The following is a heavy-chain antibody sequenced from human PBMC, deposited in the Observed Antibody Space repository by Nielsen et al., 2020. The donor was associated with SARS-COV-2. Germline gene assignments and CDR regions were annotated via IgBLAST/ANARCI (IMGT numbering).Heavy chain of an antibody. V-gene: IGHV6-1*01. CDR1: GDSVSSNSAA. J-gene: IGHJ6*02. D-gene: IGHD3-10*01. Sequence: SQTLSLTCAISGDSVSSNSAAWNWLRQSPSRGLEWLGRTFYRSKWYNDYAVSVKSRITINPDTSKNQFSLQLNSVTPEDTAVYYCARAGDDYYYGMDVWGQGTTVTVSS. CDR3: ARAGDDYYYGMDV. CDR2: TFYRSKWYN.